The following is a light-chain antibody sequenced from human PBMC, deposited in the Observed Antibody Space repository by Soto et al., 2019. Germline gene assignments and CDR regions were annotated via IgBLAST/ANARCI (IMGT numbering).Light chain of an antibody. CDR3: QQYHNWPYT. CDR1: QSVTTN. Sequence: EIVMTQSPATLSVSPGERATLSCRASQSVTTNLDWYQQKRGQAPRLLTYGASTRATDIPARFGGSGSGTEFTLTISSLQSEDFAVYYCQQYHNWPYTFGQGTRLEIK. J-gene: IGKJ2*01. V-gene: IGKV3-15*01. CDR2: GAS.